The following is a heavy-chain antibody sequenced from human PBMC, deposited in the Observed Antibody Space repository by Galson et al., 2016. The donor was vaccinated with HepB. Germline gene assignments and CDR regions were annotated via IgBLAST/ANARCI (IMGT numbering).Heavy chain of an antibody. J-gene: IGHJ4*02. CDR2: IFDNDNT. CDR3: SRLSGGPIA. Sequence: SETLSLTCTVSGGSMSGFYLNWIRQPAGKGPEWIGRIFDNDNTNYNPSLKSRVTMSVDMSKKQFSLKLSSVTAADTAVYYCSRLSGGPIAWGQGTLVTVSP. D-gene: IGHD3-16*01. CDR1: GGSMSGFY. V-gene: IGHV4-4*07.